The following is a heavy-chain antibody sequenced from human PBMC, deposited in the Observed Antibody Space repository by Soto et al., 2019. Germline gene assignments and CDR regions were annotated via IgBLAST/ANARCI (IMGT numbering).Heavy chain of an antibody. V-gene: IGHV1-46*01. D-gene: IGHD2-2*01. CDR1: GYTYSNYY. CDR3: AREVATAAKMFDY. CDR2: INPNGDTT. Sequence: ASAKVSCKASGYTYSNYYMHWVRQAPGQGLEWMGGINPNGDTTYYAQKFLGRLTVTRDTSTSTVYMELSSLRSEDTAVYSCAREVATAAKMFDYWGQGTLVTVSS. J-gene: IGHJ4*02.